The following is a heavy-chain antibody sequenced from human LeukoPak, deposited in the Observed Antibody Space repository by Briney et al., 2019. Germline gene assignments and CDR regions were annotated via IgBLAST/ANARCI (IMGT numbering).Heavy chain of an antibody. Sequence: PGGSLRLSCAASGFTFSTYWMAWVRQAPGKGLEWVANIKEDESAKHQADSVKGRFTIFRDNAQNSVYLQMSSLRGEDTAVYYCARDWESYFDYWGQGTLVTVSS. CDR1: GFTFSTYW. J-gene: IGHJ4*02. V-gene: IGHV3-7*01. CDR2: IKEDESAK. D-gene: IGHD3-16*01. CDR3: ARDWESYFDY.